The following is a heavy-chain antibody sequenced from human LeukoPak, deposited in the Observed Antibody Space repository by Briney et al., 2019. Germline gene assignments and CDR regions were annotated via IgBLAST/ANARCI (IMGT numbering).Heavy chain of an antibody. J-gene: IGHJ4*02. D-gene: IGHD2-15*01. CDR3: ARCSGGSCYPLY. V-gene: IGHV4-31*03. CDR1: GGSISSGGYY. CDR2: IYYSGST. Sequence: SETLSLTCTVSGGSISSGGYYWSWIRQHPGKGLEWIGYIYYSGSTYYNPSLKSRVTISVDTSKNQFSLKLSSVTAADTAVYYCARCSGGSCYPLYWGQGTLVTVSS.